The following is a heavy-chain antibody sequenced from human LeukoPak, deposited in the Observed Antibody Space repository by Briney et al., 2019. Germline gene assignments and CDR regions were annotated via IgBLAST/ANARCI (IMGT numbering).Heavy chain of an antibody. V-gene: IGHV3-30*02. J-gene: IGHJ5*02. Sequence: GGSLRLSCAASGFTFSTYGMHWVRQAPGKGLEWVAFIRYDGSNKYYADSVKGRFTISRDNSKNTLYLQMNSLRAEDTAVYYCAKDYSKTSYYGSGTYYRPNWFDPWGQGTLVTVSS. CDR3: AKDYSKTSYYGSGTYYRPNWFDP. D-gene: IGHD3-10*01. CDR1: GFTFSTYG. CDR2: IRYDGSNK.